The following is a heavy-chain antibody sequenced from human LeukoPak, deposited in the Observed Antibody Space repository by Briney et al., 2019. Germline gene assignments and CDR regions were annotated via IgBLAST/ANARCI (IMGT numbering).Heavy chain of an antibody. CDR1: GFTFSSYG. D-gene: IGHD6-19*01. J-gene: IGHJ4*02. CDR3: AKDSSSGWYGNY. V-gene: IGHV3-30*18. CDR2: ISYDGSNK. Sequence: SGGSLRLSCAAPGFTFSSYGMHWVRQAPGKGLEWVAVISYDGSNKYYADSVKGRFTISRDNSKNTLYLQMNSLRAEDTAVYYCAKDSSSGWYGNYWGQGTLVTVSS.